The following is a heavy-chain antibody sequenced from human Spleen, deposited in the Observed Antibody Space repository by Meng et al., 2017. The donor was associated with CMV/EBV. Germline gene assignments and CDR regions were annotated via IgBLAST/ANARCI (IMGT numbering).Heavy chain of an antibody. Sequence: ETLSLTCAASGFTVSSDYMGWVRQAPGKGLEWVCIIYSGGDRFYADSVKGRFTISRDNSKNTVFLQMNTLRVDDTAVYYCARDVLGYGYYFNYWGQGTLVTVSS. CDR2: IYSGGDR. CDR1: GFTVSSDY. CDR3: ARDVLGYGYYFNY. J-gene: IGHJ4*02. D-gene: IGHD3-9*01. V-gene: IGHV3-53*01.